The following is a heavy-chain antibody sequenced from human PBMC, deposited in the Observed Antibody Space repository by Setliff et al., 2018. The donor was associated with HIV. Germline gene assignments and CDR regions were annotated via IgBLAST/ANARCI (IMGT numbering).Heavy chain of an antibody. CDR3: ARTTSLFPGMAAAQPWYYYYYMDV. V-gene: IGHV4-59*08. J-gene: IGHJ6*03. CDR1: SGSINSDY. D-gene: IGHD6-13*01. Sequence: SETLSLTCTVSSGSINSDYWSWIRQPPGKGLEWMGYIYCSGSTNYNPSLKSRVTMSIDTSRNQFSLKLTSVTAADTAVYYCARTTSLFPGMAAAQPWYYYYYMDVWGKGTTVTVSS. CDR2: IYCSGST.